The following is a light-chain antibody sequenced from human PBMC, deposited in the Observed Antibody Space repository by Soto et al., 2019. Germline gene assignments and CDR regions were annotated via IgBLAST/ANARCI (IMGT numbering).Light chain of an antibody. Sequence: DVHLTQSPSTLSAVVGDRVTIACRASQSITRLLAWYQQKPGKAPKLLISMPSHLQRGVPSRFSGNGSETEFSFTLRRLKPDDWGTFLCQQCISYQWTVGQGTRV. CDR2: MPS. J-gene: IGKJ1*01. CDR3: QQCISYQWT. CDR1: QSITRL. V-gene: IGKV1-5*03.